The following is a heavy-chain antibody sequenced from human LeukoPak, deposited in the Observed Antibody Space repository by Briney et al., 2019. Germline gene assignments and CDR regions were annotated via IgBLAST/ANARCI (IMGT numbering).Heavy chain of an antibody. J-gene: IGHJ4*02. CDR3: ASRRGSHIDY. D-gene: IGHD1-26*01. CDR2: INSDGSST. CDR1: GFTFSSSW. V-gene: IGHV3-74*01. Sequence: PGACLRLSCAASGFTFSSSWMHSVRQAPGKWLVCLSRINSDGSSTSYADYVKGRLTISRDNSKNTLYLQINSLRAEDTAGYYCASRRGSHIDYWGQGTLVTVSS.